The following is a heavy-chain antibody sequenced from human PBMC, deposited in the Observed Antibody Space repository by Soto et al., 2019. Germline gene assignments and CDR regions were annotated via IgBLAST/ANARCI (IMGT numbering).Heavy chain of an antibody. CDR2: ISAVFNTV. CDR3: ARGPFYYEKYLDS. V-gene: IGHV1-69*06. J-gene: IGHJ4*02. CDR1: GGIFRKHA. D-gene: IGHD3-22*01. Sequence: QVQLEQSGAEVKKPGSSVRVSCKASGGIFRKHAISWVRQAPGQGLEWMGGISAVFNTVDYARTFQGRLTIVADKSTTTVSMELNSLRSEDTAVYFCARGPFYYEKYLDSWGQGTLVTVSS.